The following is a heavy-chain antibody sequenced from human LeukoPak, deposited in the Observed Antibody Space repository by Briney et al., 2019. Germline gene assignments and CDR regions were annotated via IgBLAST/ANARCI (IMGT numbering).Heavy chain of an antibody. CDR1: GFTFSSYG. Sequence: GGSLRPSCAASGFTFSSYGMHWVRQTPGKGLEWVAFIRYDGSNKYYADSVKGRFTISRDNSKNTLYLQMNSLRAEDTAVYYCAKVPSGSYSKRFDYWGQGTLVTVSS. D-gene: IGHD1-26*01. V-gene: IGHV3-30*02. CDR3: AKVPSGSYSKRFDY. J-gene: IGHJ4*02. CDR2: IRYDGSNK.